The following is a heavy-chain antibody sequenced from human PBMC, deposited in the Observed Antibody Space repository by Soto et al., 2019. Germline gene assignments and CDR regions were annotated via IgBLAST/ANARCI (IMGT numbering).Heavy chain of an antibody. V-gene: IGHV1-69*12. J-gene: IGHJ4*02. CDR2: IIPIFGTA. D-gene: IGHD3-10*01. Sequence: QVQLVQSGAEVKKPGSSVKVSCKASGGTFSSYAISWVRQAPGQGLEWMGGIIPIFGTANYAQKFQGRVTITADESTSTAYRELSSLRSEDTAVYYCARATMVRGVVPVDYWGQGTLVTVSS. CDR1: GGTFSSYA. CDR3: ARATMVRGVVPVDY.